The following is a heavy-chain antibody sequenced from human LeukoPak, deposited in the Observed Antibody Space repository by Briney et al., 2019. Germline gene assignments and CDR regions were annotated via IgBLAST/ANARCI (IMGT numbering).Heavy chain of an antibody. CDR1: GFTFSSYS. V-gene: IGHV3-21*01. Sequence: GGSLRLSCAASGFTFSSYSMNWVRQAPGKGLEWVSSISSRSSNLYYADSVKGRFTIARDNAKNSLYLQMNSLRAEDTALYYCARDGGVDGYNSYFDYWGQGTLVTVSS. D-gene: IGHD5-24*01. J-gene: IGHJ4*02. CDR3: ARDGGVDGYNSYFDY. CDR2: ISSRSSNL.